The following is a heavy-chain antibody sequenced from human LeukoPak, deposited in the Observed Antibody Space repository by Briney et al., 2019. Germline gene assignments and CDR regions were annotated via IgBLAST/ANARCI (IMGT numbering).Heavy chain of an antibody. J-gene: IGHJ4*02. V-gene: IGHV3-53*01. CDR2: VYTGGIT. CDR1: GFTVSSNY. Sequence: GGSLRLSCAASGFTVSSNYMSWVRQGPGKGLEWISVVYTGGITYYADSVKGRFTISRDNSKNTLYLQMNSLRAEDTAVYYCATSPASSCLDYWGQGTLVTVSS. CDR3: ATSPASSCLDY. D-gene: IGHD6-13*01.